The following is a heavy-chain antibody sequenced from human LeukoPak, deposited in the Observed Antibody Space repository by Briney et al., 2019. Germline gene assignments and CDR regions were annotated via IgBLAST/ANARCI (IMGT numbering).Heavy chain of an antibody. D-gene: IGHD6-25*01. Sequence: ASVKVSCKASGYTFTTYYMHWVRQAPGQRPEWMGIINPRGGSTDYSQKFQGRVTMTSDTSTSTVYMELNSLKFEDTAVYFCARVGTAAATADYWGQGTLVTVSS. V-gene: IGHV1-46*01. CDR2: INPRGGST. CDR3: ARVGTAAATADY. CDR1: GYTFTTYY. J-gene: IGHJ4*02.